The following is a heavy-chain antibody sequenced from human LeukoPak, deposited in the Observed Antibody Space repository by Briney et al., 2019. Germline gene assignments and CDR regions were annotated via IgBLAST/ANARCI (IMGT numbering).Heavy chain of an antibody. CDR3: ARDKGADEGSKFDY. V-gene: IGHV3-7*03. CDR2: IRQDGNEK. CDR1: GITFSSYW. D-gene: IGHD1-26*01. Sequence: GGSLRLSCAASGITFSSYWMSWVRQAPGKGLEWVANIRQDGNEKYYVDSVKGRFTISRDNAKHSLYLQMNSLRAEDTALYYCARDKGADEGSKFDYWGQGTLVTVSS. J-gene: IGHJ4*02.